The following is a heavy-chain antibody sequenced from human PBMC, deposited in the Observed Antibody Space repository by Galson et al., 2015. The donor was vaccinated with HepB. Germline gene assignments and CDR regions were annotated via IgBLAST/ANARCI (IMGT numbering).Heavy chain of an antibody. CDR3: ARGGLGYCSGGSCPYNWFGP. D-gene: IGHD2-15*01. CDR2: ISPYNGNT. V-gene: IGHV1-18*01. J-gene: IGHJ5*02. Sequence: SVKVSCKASGYTFTNYGISWVRQAPGQGLEWMGWISPYNGNTNCAQKFQGRVTMTTDTSTSTAYMELRSLRSDDTAVYYCARGGLGYCSGGSCPYNWFGPWGQGTLVTVSS. CDR1: GYTFTNYG.